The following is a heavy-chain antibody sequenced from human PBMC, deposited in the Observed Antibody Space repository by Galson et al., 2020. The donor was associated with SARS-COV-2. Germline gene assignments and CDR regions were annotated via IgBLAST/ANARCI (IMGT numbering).Heavy chain of an antibody. V-gene: IGHV3-23*01. J-gene: IGHJ4*02. D-gene: IGHD3-22*01. CDR2: ISGSGGST. Sequence: GESLKISCAASGFTFSSYAMSWVRQAPGKGLEWVSAISGSGGSTYYADSVKGRFTISRDNSKNTLYLQMNSLRAEDTAVYYCAKAPITMIVVVITYDYWGQGTLVTVSS. CDR3: AKAPITMIVVVITYDY. CDR1: GFTFSSYA.